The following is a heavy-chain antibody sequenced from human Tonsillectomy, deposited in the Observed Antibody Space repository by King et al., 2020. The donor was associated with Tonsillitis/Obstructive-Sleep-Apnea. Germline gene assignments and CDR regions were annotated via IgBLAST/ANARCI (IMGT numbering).Heavy chain of an antibody. Sequence: VQLVESGGGLVQPGRSLRLSCTASGFTFGDYAMNWVRQAPGKGLEWVGFIRSKAYGGTTEYAASVKGRFTISRDDSKSIAYLQMNSLKTEDTAVYYCTRVVSGITAVYGIDVWGQGTTVTVSS. CDR2: IRSKAYGGTT. V-gene: IGHV3-49*04. J-gene: IGHJ6*02. CDR1: GFTFGDYA. D-gene: IGHD6-13*01. CDR3: TRVVSGITAVYGIDV.